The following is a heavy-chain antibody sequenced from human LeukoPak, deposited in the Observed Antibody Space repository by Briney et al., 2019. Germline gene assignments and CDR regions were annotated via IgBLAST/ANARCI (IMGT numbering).Heavy chain of an antibody. CDR3: ARTNTAMVDY. J-gene: IGHJ4*02. CDR2: IYYSGST. D-gene: IGHD5-18*01. Sequence: SETLSLTCTVSGGSISSGGYYWSWIRQHPGKGLEWIGYIYYSGSTYYNPSLKSRITISVDTSKNQFSLKLSSVTAADTAVYYCARTNTAMVDYWGQGTLVTVSS. CDR1: GGSISSGGYY. V-gene: IGHV4-31*03.